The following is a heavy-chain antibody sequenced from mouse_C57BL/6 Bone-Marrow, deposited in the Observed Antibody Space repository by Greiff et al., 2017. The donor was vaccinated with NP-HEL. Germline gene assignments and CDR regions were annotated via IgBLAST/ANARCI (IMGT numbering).Heavy chain of an antibody. J-gene: IGHJ2*01. CDR1: GFSLTSYA. D-gene: IGHD1-1*01. CDR2: IWTGGGT. Sequence: VQLQQSGPGLVAPSQSLSITCTVSGFSLTSYAISWVRQPPGKGLEWLGVIWTGGGTNYNSALKSRLSISKDNSKSQVFLKMNSLQTDDTARYYCARNSHYYGSSPHFDYWGQGTTLTVSS. V-gene: IGHV2-9-1*01. CDR3: ARNSHYYGSSPHFDY.